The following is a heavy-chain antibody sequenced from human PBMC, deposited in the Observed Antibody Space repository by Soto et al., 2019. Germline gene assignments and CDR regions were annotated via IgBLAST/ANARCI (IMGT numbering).Heavy chain of an antibody. CDR3: ARGISAAGSYYFDC. CDR1: GFTVSSNS. Sequence: EVQLVESGGGLIQPGGSLTLSCAASGFTVSSNSMSWVRQAPGKGLEWVSVIYSGGSAYYAESVKGRFTISRDNLKNTLSLQINSLRAEDTAVYYCARGISAAGSYYFDCWGQGTLVTVAS. J-gene: IGHJ4*02. V-gene: IGHV3-53*01. D-gene: IGHD6-13*01. CDR2: IYSGGSA.